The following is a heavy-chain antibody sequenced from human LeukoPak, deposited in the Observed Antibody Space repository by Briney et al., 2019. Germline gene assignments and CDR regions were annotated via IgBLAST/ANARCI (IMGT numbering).Heavy chain of an antibody. CDR1: GGSISSYY. J-gene: IGHJ6*03. CDR3: ARATSYYYYYMDV. CDR2: IHYSGST. V-gene: IGHV4-59*01. Sequence: SETLSLTCTVSGGSISSYYWSWIRQPPGKGLEWIGYIHYSGSTNYNPSLKSRVTISVDTSKNQFSLKLSSVTAADTAVYYCARATSYYYYYMDVWGKGTTVTVSS.